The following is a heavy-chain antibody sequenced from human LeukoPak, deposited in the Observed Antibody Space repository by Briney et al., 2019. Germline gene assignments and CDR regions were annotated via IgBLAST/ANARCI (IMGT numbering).Heavy chain of an antibody. J-gene: IGHJ4*02. CDR1: GGSITNTNY. V-gene: IGHV4-4*02. Sequence: PSETLSLTCGVSGGSITNTNYWTCVRPPPGKGLEWIGEVNLQGSINYNPSLMGRVAISVDTSENHISLQLTSVTAADTAVYYCAREGGPYRPIDYSGQGTLVTVSS. CDR2: VNLQGSI. CDR3: AREGGPYRPIDY.